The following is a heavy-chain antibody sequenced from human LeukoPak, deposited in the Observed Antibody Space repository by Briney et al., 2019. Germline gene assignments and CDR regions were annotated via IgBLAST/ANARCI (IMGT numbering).Heavy chain of an antibody. J-gene: IGHJ4*02. Sequence: ASVKVSCEASGYTFSNYAITWVRQAPGQGLEWMGWISDYNGNTNYAQKFQGRVTMTTDTSTSTAHMELRSLRSDDTAVYYCARGDYYDSSGYFPGMNYWGQGTLVTVSS. CDR3: ARGDYYDSSGYFPGMNY. D-gene: IGHD3-22*01. V-gene: IGHV1-18*01. CDR1: GYTFSNYA. CDR2: ISDYNGNT.